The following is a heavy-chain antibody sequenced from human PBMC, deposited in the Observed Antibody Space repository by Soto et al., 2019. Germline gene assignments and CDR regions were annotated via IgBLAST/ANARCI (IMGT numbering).Heavy chain of an antibody. V-gene: IGHV1-18*01. CDR3: ARDPYLDLWFGESTYYYYGMDV. CDR1: GYTFTSYG. J-gene: IGHJ6*02. CDR2: ISAYNGNT. Sequence: QVQLVQSGAEVKKPGASVKVSCKASGYTFTSYGISWVRQAPGQGLEWMGWISAYNGNTNYAQKHQGRVTMTTDTSTSTAYMELRSLRSDDTAVYYCARDPYLDLWFGESTYYYYGMDVWGQGTTVTVSS. D-gene: IGHD3-10*01.